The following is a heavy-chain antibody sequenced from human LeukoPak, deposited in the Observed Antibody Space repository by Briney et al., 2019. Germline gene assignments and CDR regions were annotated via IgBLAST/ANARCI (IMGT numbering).Heavy chain of an antibody. CDR2: IYYSGST. V-gene: IGHV4-59*01. J-gene: IGHJ3*02. CDR1: GGSISSYY. Sequence: SETLSLTCTVSGGSISSYYWSWIRQPPGKELEWIGYIYYSGSTNYNPSLKSRVTISVDTSKNQFSLKLSSVTAADTAVYYCAREGSLGAFDIWGQGTMVTVSS. CDR3: AREGSLGAFDI.